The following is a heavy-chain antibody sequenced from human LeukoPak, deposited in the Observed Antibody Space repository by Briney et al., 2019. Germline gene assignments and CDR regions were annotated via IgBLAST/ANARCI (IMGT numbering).Heavy chain of an antibody. V-gene: IGHV4-39*07. CDR2: IYHTGST. CDR1: GGSISSSSYY. D-gene: IGHD3-16*01. Sequence: PSETLSLTCTVSGGSISSSSYYWGWIRQPPGKGLEWVASIYHTGSTYYNPSLKSRVTISVDTSKNQFSLKLSSVTAADTAVYYCARDRASWVPYYFDYWGQGTLVTVSS. J-gene: IGHJ4*02. CDR3: ARDRASWVPYYFDY.